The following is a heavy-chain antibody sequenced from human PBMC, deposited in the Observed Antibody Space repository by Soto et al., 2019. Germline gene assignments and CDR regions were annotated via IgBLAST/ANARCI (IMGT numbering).Heavy chain of an antibody. J-gene: IGHJ5*02. CDR2: INRNGSRT. CDR1: GFTSSNYW. V-gene: IGHV3-74*01. Sequence: PGGSLRLSCAGTGFTSSNYWMHWVRQAPGKGLVWVARINRNGSRTDYADSVKGRFTISRDNAKNTVDLQMNSLRVDDTSVYYCARDYSDSWRGWFDPWGQGVLVTVSS. D-gene: IGHD3-3*01. CDR3: ARDYSDSWRGWFDP.